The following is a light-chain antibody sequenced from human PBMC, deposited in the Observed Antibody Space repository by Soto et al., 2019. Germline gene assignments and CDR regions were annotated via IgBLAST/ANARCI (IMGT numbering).Light chain of an antibody. CDR2: AAS. Sequence: DIQMTQSPSSLSASVGDSVTITCRASQNIKTYLNWYQQKPGKAPNLLIYAASSLHSGVPSRFSGSGSGTDFTLTISSPQPEDFATYYCQQSFSSPPWTFGQGTKVDIK. J-gene: IGKJ1*01. V-gene: IGKV1-39*01. CDR3: QQSFSSPPWT. CDR1: QNIKTY.